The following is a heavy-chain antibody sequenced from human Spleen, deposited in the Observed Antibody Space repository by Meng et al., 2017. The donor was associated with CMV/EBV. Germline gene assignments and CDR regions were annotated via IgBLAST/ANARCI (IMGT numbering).Heavy chain of an antibody. J-gene: IGHJ6*02. CDR2: IIPILDTP. V-gene: IGHV1-69*10. CDR3: ARRDFNFYYGMDV. CDR1: GYTFTDYY. Sequence: SVKVSCKASGYTFTDYYIHWVRQAPGQGLEWMGGIIPILDTPTYAQKFQGRVTITADKSTTTAYMELSSLRSEDTAVYYCARRDFNFYYGMDVWGQGTTVTVSS.